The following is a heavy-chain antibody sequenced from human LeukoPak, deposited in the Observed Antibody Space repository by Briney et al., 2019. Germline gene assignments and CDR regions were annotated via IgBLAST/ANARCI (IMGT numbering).Heavy chain of an antibody. CDR3: ARAPRTGAWDMITFGGVIVHGDAFDF. CDR2: INHSGST. D-gene: IGHD3-16*02. CDR1: GGSFSGYY. Sequence: KPSETLSLTCAVYGGSFSGYYWSWIRQPPGKGLEWIGEINHSGSTNYNPSLNSRVTISVDTSKNQFSLKLSSVTAADTAVYYRARAPRTGAWDMITFGGVIVHGDAFDFWGQGTMVTVSS. V-gene: IGHV4-34*01. J-gene: IGHJ3*01.